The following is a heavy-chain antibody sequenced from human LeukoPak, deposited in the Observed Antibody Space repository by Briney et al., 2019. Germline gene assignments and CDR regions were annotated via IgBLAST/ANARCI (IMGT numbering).Heavy chain of an antibody. J-gene: IGHJ4*02. V-gene: IGHV1-18*01. Sequence: ASVKVSCKASGYTFTTYGISWVRQAPGQGLEWMGWISTYSDNTDYPEKFQGRVTMTTDTSTSTAYMELRSLRSDDTAVYYCARDKGTRGSGVGAKVSVYWGQGTLVTVSS. D-gene: IGHD1-26*01. CDR3: ARDKGTRGSGVGAKVSVY. CDR1: GYTFTTYG. CDR2: ISTYSDNT.